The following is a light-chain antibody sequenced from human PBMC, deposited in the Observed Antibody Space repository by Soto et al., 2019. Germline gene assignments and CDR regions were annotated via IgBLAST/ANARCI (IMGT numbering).Light chain of an antibody. CDR1: QNIHIN. Sequence: EIVMTQFPDTLSVSPGDTATLSCRSSQNIHINLAWYQQKPGQAPTLLIYGVTARAPGVPARFSGSGSGTGFTLTIRSVQSGDFGVFYCQQYEGWPRTFGLGTKVEIQ. J-gene: IGKJ2*01. V-gene: IGKV3-15*01. CDR2: GVT. CDR3: QQYEGWPRT.